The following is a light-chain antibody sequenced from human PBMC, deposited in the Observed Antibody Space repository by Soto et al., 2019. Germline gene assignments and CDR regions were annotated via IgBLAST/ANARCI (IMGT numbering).Light chain of an antibody. Sequence: DIQMTQSPSTLSASVGDRVTITCRASQSISNWLAWYQQKPGKAPKLLIYKASSLQSGVPSRFSGSGSGTEFTLTISSLQPDDFATYYCQQYKTMYTFGLGTKIEIK. V-gene: IGKV1-5*03. CDR1: QSISNW. CDR2: KAS. CDR3: QQYKTMYT. J-gene: IGKJ2*01.